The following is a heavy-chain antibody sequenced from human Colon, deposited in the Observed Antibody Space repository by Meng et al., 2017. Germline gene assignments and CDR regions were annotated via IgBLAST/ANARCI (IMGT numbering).Heavy chain of an antibody. CDR2: INTNTGNP. Sequence: VQLVQFGSDLRKPGASVNISCTASGYTFTSYASNWVRQAPGQGLGWMGWINTNTGNPTYAQGFTGRFVFSLDASVTTAYLQIDSLRAEDTAVYYCATDGRLYDPNHVSSYFDYWGQGSLVTVSS. V-gene: IGHV7-4-1*01. CDR3: ATDGRLYDPNHVSSYFDY. D-gene: IGHD1-14*01. J-gene: IGHJ4*02. CDR1: GYTFTSYA.